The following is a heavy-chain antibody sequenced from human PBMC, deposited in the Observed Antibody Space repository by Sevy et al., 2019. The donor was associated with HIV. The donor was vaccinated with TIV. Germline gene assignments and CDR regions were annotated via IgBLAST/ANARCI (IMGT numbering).Heavy chain of an antibody. CDR2: IGTAGDT. CDR1: GFTFSSYD. Sequence: GGSLRLSCAASGFTFSSYDMHWVRQATGKGLEWVSAIGTAGDTYYPGSVKGRFTISRENVKNSLYLQMNSLRAGDTAVYYCARAGGVTTSGYYYYYGMDVWGQGTTVTVSS. D-gene: IGHD4-17*01. J-gene: IGHJ6*02. CDR3: ARAGGVTTSGYYYYYGMDV. V-gene: IGHV3-13*01.